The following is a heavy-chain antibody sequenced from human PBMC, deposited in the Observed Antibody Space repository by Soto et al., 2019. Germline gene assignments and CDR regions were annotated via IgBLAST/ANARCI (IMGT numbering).Heavy chain of an antibody. CDR2: ISYDGSNK. J-gene: IGHJ3*02. D-gene: IGHD6-13*01. CDR3: AKSAAAAHDAFDI. Sequence: QVQLVESGGGVVQPGRSLRLSCAASGFTFSSYGMHWVRQAPGKGLEWVAVISYDGSNKYYADSVKGRFTISRDNSKNTLYLQMNSLRAEDTAVYYCAKSAAAAHDAFDIWGQGTMVTVSS. CDR1: GFTFSSYG. V-gene: IGHV3-30*18.